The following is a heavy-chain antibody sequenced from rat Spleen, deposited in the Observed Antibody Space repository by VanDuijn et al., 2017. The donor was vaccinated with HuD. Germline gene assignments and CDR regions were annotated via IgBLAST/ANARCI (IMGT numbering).Heavy chain of an antibody. J-gene: IGHJ2*01. V-gene: IGHV5-29*01. CDR2: ISYDGSSP. CDR3: ASSVFDY. CDR1: GFTFSDYF. Sequence: EVQLVESDGGLVQPGRSLKLSCAASGFTFSDYFMAWVRQAPTKGLEWVATISYDGSSPYYRDSVKGRFTSSRDNTKSILYLQMDSLRSEDSATYYCASSVFDYWGQVVMVTVSS.